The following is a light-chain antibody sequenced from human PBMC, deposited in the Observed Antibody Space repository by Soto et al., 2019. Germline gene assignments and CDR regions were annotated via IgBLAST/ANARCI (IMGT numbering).Light chain of an antibody. CDR1: QSVSSTY. CDR2: GAS. CDR3: QQYGSSPLT. V-gene: IGKV3-20*01. Sequence: DIVLTQSPGTLSLSPGERATLSCRASQSVSSTYLAWYQQKPGQAPRLLIYGASSRATGIPGRFSGSGSGTDFTLTISRLEPEDFAVYYCQQYGSSPLTFGGGTKV. J-gene: IGKJ4*01.